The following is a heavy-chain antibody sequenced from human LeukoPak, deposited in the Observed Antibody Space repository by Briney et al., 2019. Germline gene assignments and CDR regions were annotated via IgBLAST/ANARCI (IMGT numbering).Heavy chain of an antibody. J-gene: IGHJ5*02. CDR2: IYYSGST. D-gene: IGHD6-13*01. CDR1: GGSISSYY. Sequence: SETLSLTCTVSGGSISSYYWSWIRQPPGKGLEWIGYIYYSGSTNYNPSLKSRVTISVDTSKNQFSLKLSSVTAADTAVYYCARASYQVAAGWFDPWGQGTLVTVSS. CDR3: ARASYQVAAGWFDP. V-gene: IGHV4-59*01.